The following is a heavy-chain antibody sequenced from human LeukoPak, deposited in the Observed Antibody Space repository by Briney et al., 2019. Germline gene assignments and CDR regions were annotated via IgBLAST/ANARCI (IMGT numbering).Heavy chain of an antibody. CDR2: IWYDGSNK. V-gene: IGHV3-33*08. CDR1: GFTFSSYG. Sequence: GRSLRLSCAASGFTFSSYGMHWVRQAPGKGLEWVAVIWYDGSNKYYADSVKGRFTISRDNSKNTLYLQMNSLRAEDTAVYYCARVKWFGELNFDYWGQGTLVTVSS. CDR3: ARVKWFGELNFDY. J-gene: IGHJ4*02. D-gene: IGHD3-10*01.